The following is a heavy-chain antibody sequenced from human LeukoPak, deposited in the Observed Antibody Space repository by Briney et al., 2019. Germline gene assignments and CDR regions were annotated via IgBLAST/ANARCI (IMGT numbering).Heavy chain of an antibody. CDR1: GYTFTSYG. Sequence: ASVKDSCKASGYTFTSYGISWVRQAPGQGLEWMGWISAYNGNTNYAQKLQGRVTMTTDTSTSTAYMELRSLRSDDTAVYYCARVYGSGSFDAFDIWGQGTMVTVSS. CDR2: ISAYNGNT. V-gene: IGHV1-18*01. D-gene: IGHD3-10*01. CDR3: ARVYGSGSFDAFDI. J-gene: IGHJ3*02.